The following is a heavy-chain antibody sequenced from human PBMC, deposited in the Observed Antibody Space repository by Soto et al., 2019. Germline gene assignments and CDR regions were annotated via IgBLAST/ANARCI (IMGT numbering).Heavy chain of an antibody. J-gene: IGHJ6*02. V-gene: IGHV4-30-2*01. CDR2: IYHSGST. Sequence: PSETLSLTCAVSGGSISSGGYSWSWIRQPPGKGLEWIGYIYHSGSTYYNPSLKSRLTISVDRSKNQFSLKLSSVTAADTAVYYCARSLGITTSYGMDVWGQGTPVTVSS. CDR3: ARSLGITTSYGMDV. D-gene: IGHD3-3*01. CDR1: GGSISSGGYS.